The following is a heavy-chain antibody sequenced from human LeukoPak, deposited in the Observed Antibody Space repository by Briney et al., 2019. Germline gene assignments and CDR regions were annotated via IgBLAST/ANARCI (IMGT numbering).Heavy chain of an antibody. V-gene: IGHV1-46*01. Sequence: GASVKVSCKASGYTFTSYYMHWVRQAAGQGLEWMGIINPSGGSTSYAQKFQGRVTMTRDTSTSTVYMELSSLRSEDTAVYYCARDLGGYYDPKYYFDYWGQGTLVTVSS. D-gene: IGHD3-22*01. J-gene: IGHJ4*02. CDR3: ARDLGGYYDPKYYFDY. CDR1: GYTFTSYY. CDR2: INPSGGST.